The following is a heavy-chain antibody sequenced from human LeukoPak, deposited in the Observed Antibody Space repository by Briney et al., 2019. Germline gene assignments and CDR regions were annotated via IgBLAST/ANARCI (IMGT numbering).Heavy chain of an antibody. V-gene: IGHV4-30-4*01. CDR2: IYYSGST. Sequence: SETLSLTCTVPGGSISSGDYYWSWIRQPPGKGLEWIGYIYYSGSTYYNPSLKSRVTISVDTSKNQFSLKLSSVTAADTAVYYCARDRSPLRITRYNWFDPWGQGTLVTVSS. D-gene: IGHD3-3*01. J-gene: IGHJ5*02. CDR1: GGSISSGDYY. CDR3: ARDRSPLRITRYNWFDP.